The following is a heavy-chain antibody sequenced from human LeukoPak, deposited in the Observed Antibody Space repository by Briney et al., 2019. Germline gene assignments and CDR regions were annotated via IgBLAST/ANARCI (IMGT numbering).Heavy chain of an antibody. CDR3: ARGPKLTRGVTNWFDP. D-gene: IGHD3-10*01. CDR1: GGSISSYY. J-gene: IGHJ5*02. CDR2: IYYSGRT. V-gene: IGHV4-59*12. Sequence: PSETLSLTCTVSGGSISSYYWSWIRQPPGKGLEWIGYIYYSGRTSYNPSLKSRVTMSVNTSKNQFSLNLSSVTAADTAVYYCARGPKLTRGVTNWFDPWGQGTLVTVSS.